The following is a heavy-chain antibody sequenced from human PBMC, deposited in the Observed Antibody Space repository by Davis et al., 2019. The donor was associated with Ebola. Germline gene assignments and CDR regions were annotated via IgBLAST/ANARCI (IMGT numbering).Heavy chain of an antibody. V-gene: IGHV4-31*11. D-gene: IGHD3-3*01. Sequence: SETLSLTCAVSGGSISSGDYYWSWIRQPPGKGLEWIGYIYHSGSTYYNPSLKSRITISLDTSNNQFSLELNSVTAADTAVYYCAGVPGSWSGQNSPNYFDPWGPGTLVTVSS. J-gene: IGHJ5*02. CDR3: AGVPGSWSGQNSPNYFDP. CDR2: IYHSGST. CDR1: GGSISSGDYY.